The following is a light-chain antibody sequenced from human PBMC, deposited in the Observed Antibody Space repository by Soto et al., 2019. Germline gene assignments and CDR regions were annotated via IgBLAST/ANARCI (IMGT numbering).Light chain of an antibody. V-gene: IGKV1-5*03. CDR2: EAS. J-gene: IGKJ1*01. Sequence: DIPMTQSPSTLSASVGDRVTITCRASQSIGSWLAWYQQKPGKAPKLLIYEASRLGSGVPSRFSGSGSATDFTLTISTLQPDDFATYYCQQYNSYSTFGQGTKVDIK. CDR1: QSIGSW. CDR3: QQYNSYST.